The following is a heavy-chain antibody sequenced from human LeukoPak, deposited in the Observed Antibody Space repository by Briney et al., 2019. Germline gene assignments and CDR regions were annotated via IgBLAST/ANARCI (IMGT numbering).Heavy chain of an antibody. CDR3: ARVTMVRGVIWYYFDY. D-gene: IGHD3-10*01. J-gene: IGHJ4*02. CDR1: GYTFTTYG. V-gene: IGHV1-18*01. Sequence: ASVKVSCKASGYTFTTYGISWVRQAPGQGLEWMGWISAYNGNTNYAQKLQGRVTMTTDTSTSTAYMELRSLRSDDTAVYYCARVTMVRGVIWYYFDYWGQGTLVTVSS. CDR2: ISAYNGNT.